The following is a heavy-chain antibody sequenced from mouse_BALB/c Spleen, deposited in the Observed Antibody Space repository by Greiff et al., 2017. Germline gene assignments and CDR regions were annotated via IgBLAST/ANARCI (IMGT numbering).Heavy chain of an antibody. D-gene: IGHD1-1*01. CDR1: GYAFTNYL. J-gene: IGHJ4*01. V-gene: IGHV1-54*01. CDR3: ARNYGSSYYAMDY. Sequence: QVQLQQSGAELVRPGTSVKVSCKASGYAFTNYLIEWVKQRPGQGLEWIGVINPGSGGTNYNEKFKGKATLTADKSSSTAYMQLSSLTSDYSAVYFCARNYGSSYYAMDYWGQGTSVTVSS. CDR2: INPGSGGT.